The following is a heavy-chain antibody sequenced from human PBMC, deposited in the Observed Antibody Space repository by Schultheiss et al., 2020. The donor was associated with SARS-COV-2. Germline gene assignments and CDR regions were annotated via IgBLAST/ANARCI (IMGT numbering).Heavy chain of an antibody. D-gene: IGHD6-13*01. V-gene: IGHV3-7*01. J-gene: IGHJ4*02. CDR2: IKQDGSEK. Sequence: GGSLRLSCAASGFTFSSYSMNWVRQAPGKGLEWVANIKQDGSEKYYVDSVKGRFTISRDNAKNSLYLQMNSLRAEDTAVYYCARDLAAAGTGYWGQGTLVTVSS. CDR1: GFTFSSYS. CDR3: ARDLAAAGTGY.